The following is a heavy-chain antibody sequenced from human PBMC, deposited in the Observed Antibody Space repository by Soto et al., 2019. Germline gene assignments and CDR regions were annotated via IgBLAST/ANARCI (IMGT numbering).Heavy chain of an antibody. D-gene: IGHD2-2*02. CDR3: ARLGLGYCSSTSCYKSYYYGMDV. CDR2: IYYSGST. V-gene: IGHV4-39*01. Sequence: PSETLSLTCTVSGGSISSSSYYWGWIRQPPGKGLERIGSIYYSGSTYYNPSLKSRVTISVDTSKNQFSLKLSSVTAADTAVYYCARLGLGYCSSTSCYKSYYYGMDVWGQGTTVTVSS. CDR1: GGSISSSSYY. J-gene: IGHJ6*02.